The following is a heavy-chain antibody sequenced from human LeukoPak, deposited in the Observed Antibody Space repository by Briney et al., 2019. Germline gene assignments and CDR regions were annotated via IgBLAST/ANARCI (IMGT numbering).Heavy chain of an antibody. V-gene: IGHV3-53*01. Sequence: PGGALRLSCAASGFTVSTNYMSWVRQAPGKGLGWVSIIHSGGNTYYADSVKGRFINSRDSSKNTLSLQMNSLRVEDTAVYYCARDGSSGWYPHWGQGTLVTVSS. CDR2: IHSGGNT. D-gene: IGHD6-19*01. CDR3: ARDGSSGWYPH. CDR1: GFTVSTNY. J-gene: IGHJ4*02.